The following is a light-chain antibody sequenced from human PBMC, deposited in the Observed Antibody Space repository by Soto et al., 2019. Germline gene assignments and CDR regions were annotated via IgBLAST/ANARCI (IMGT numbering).Light chain of an antibody. CDR3: SSYAGSNNLV. CDR1: SSDIGGYDY. V-gene: IGLV2-8*01. Sequence: QSALTQPPSASGSPGQSVTISCTGTSSDIGGYDYVSWYQQHPGKAPKLIIYEVNKRPSGVPDRFSGSQSGNTASLTVSGLQAEDEADYYCSSYAGSNNLVFAGGTKLTVL. CDR2: EVN. J-gene: IGLJ3*02.